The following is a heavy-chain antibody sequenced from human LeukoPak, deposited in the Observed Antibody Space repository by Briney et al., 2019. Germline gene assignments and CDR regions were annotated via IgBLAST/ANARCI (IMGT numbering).Heavy chain of an antibody. CDR3: ARETSQKGAHYMDV. V-gene: IGHV4-4*07. CDR1: GGSISSYY. J-gene: IGHJ6*03. D-gene: IGHD3-16*01. Sequence: SETLSLTCTVSGGSISSYYWSWIRQPAGEGLEWIGRIYSSGSTNYNPSLKSRVTISVDTSKNQFSLKLSSVTAADTAVYYCARETSQKGAHYMDVWGKGTTVTISS. CDR2: IYSSGST.